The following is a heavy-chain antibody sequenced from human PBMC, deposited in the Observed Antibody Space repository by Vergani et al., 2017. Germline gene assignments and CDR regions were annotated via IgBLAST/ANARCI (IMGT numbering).Heavy chain of an antibody. CDR2: ISWNSGSI. J-gene: IGHJ6*03. D-gene: IGHD4-11*01. V-gene: IGHV3-11*04. CDR1: GFSFSDHY. Sequence: QVQLVESGGGLVKPGGSLRLSCAASGFSFSDHYMTWIRQAPGKGLEWVSGISWNSGSIGYADSVKGRFTISRDNSKNTLYLEMNALRAEDTAVYYCARDFLTRVTTLDYYYMGVWGKGTTVTVSS. CDR3: ARDFLTRVTTLDYYYMGV.